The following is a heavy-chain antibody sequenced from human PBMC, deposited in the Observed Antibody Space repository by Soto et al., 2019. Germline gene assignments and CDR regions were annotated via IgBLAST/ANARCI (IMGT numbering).Heavy chain of an antibody. CDR1: GFTFSNYW. V-gene: IGHV3-74*03. Sequence: EVQLVESGGGLVQPGGSLRLSCAASGFTFSNYWMYWVRQAPGKGLVWVSRVNNDGTDTTHADYVKGRFTISRDNAENTLYLQMHSLRAEETGVYYCARGGLQHALDVWGQGSTVTVSS. CDR3: ARGGLQHALDV. CDR2: VNNDGTDT. D-gene: IGHD6-13*01. J-gene: IGHJ6*02.